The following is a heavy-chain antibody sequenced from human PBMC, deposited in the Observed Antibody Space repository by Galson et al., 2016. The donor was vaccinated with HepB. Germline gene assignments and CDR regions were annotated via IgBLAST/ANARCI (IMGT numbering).Heavy chain of an antibody. CDR1: GYTFTNYG. Sequence: SVKVSCKASGYTFTNYGIGWVRQAPGQGLEWMGWISAYNGETDSAQKFQGRITMTTDASTGTAYMELRTLRSDDTAVYYCARWDGGCGGYGYIYDYWGQGTLVTVSS. D-gene: IGHD2-21*02. CDR2: ISAYNGET. CDR3: ARWDGGCGGYGYIYDY. J-gene: IGHJ4*02. V-gene: IGHV1-18*01.